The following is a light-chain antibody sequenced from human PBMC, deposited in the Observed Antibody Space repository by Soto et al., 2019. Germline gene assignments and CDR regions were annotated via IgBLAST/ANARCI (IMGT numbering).Light chain of an antibody. J-gene: IGKJ1*01. CDR3: QQYNNWPPWT. CDR2: GAS. CDR1: QSVSSN. Sequence: EIVMTQPPATRSVSPGERATLSCRASQSVSSNLAWYQQKPGQAPRLLIYGASTRATGIPARFSGSGSGTEFTLTISSLQSEDFAVYYCQQYNNWPPWTFGQGTKVEIK. V-gene: IGKV3-15*01.